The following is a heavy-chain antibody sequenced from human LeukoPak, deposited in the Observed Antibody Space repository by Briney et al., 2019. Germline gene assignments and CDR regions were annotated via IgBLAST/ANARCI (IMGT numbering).Heavy chain of an antibody. CDR3: ARGGEAYCSGGSCYSNWFDP. Sequence: SETLSLTCTVSGGSVSNYYWSWIRQPPGKGLEWIGYIYYSGSTNYNPSLKSRVTISIDTSKNQFSLKLSSVTAADTAVYYCARGGEAYCSGGSCYSNWFDPWGQGTLVTVSS. D-gene: IGHD2-15*01. CDR1: GGSVSNYY. CDR2: IYYSGST. J-gene: IGHJ5*02. V-gene: IGHV4-59*02.